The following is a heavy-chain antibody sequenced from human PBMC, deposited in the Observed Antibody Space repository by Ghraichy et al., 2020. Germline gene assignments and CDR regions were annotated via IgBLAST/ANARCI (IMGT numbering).Heavy chain of an antibody. Sequence: GESLNISCAASGFTFNTCWMHWVRQAPGKGLVWVSRIKSDGYSTSYADSVKGRFTISRDNAKNTLYLQMNSLIADDTAVYFCVRDGDHYDFDYWGQGILVTVSS. D-gene: IGHD3-3*01. V-gene: IGHV3-74*01. CDR3: VRDGDHYDFDY. J-gene: IGHJ4*02. CDR2: IKSDGYST. CDR1: GFTFNTCW.